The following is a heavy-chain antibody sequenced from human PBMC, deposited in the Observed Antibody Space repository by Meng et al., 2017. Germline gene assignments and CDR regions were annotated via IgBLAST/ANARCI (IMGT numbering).Heavy chain of an antibody. CDR1: GYTFTGYY. D-gene: IGHD2-21*02. J-gene: IGHJ4*02. V-gene: IGHV1-2*02. Sequence: ASVKVSCKASGYTFTGYYMHWVRQAPGQGIEWMGWINPNSGGTNDAKKFQGRVTMTRDTSISTAYMELSRLRSDDTAVYYRARGWGYCGGDCPNIPYYFDYWGQGTLVTVSS. CDR2: INPNSGGT. CDR3: ARGWGYCGGDCPNIPYYFDY.